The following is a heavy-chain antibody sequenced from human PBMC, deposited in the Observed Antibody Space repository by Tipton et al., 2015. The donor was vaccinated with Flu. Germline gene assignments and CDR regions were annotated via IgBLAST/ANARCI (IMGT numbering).Heavy chain of an antibody. Sequence: AGLVKPSETLSLTCAVYVGSFSGYYWSWIRQPPGKGLEWIGEINHSGSTQYNPSLKSRVTLSVDTSKNQFSLKLSSVTAADTAVYYCARRRDGYNCFDYWGQGILVTVSS. CDR2: INHSGST. V-gene: IGHV4-34*01. CDR3: ARRRDGYNCFDY. CDR1: VGSFSGYY. J-gene: IGHJ4*02. D-gene: IGHD5-24*01.